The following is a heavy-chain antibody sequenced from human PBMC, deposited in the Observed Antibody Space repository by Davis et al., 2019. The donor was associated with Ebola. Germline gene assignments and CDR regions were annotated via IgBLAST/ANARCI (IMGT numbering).Heavy chain of an antibody. CDR1: GFIFSGTD. Sequence: GESLKISCAASGFIFSGTDMSWVRQAPGKGLEWVSALSGSGVYSYYADSVKGRFTVSRDNSKNTLYLQMDSLRAEDTAMYYCARDTWYSGDDNGGDWGQGTLVTVSS. J-gene: IGHJ4*02. V-gene: IGHV3-23*01. CDR2: LSGSGVYS. CDR3: ARDTWYSGDDNGGD. D-gene: IGHD1-26*01.